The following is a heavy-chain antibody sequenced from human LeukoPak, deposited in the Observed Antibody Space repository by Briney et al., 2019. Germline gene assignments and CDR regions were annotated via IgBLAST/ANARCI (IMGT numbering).Heavy chain of an antibody. J-gene: IGHJ6*03. D-gene: IGHD3-10*01. CDR1: GFTFSSYA. CDR3: ARDRITVVRGVTYYMDV. Sequence: PGGSLRLSCAASGFTFSSYAMHWVRQAPGKGLEWVAVISYDGSNKYYADSVKGRFTISRDNSKNTLYLQMNSLRAEDTAVYYYARDRITVVRGVTYYMDVWGKGTTVTVSS. CDR2: ISYDGSNK. V-gene: IGHV3-30*04.